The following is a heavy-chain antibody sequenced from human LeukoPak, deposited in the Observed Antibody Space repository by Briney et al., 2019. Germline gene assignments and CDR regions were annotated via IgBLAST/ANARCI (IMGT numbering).Heavy chain of an antibody. CDR3: VTLAAASQDY. CDR1: GFTFRNFW. V-gene: IGHV3-74*01. D-gene: IGHD6-13*01. CDR2: IDYDGSST. Sequence: GGSLRLSCAASGFTFRNFWMHWVRQAPGRGLVWVSRIDYDGSSTAYADSVKGRFTISRDNAKNTLYLQMTSLRAEDTAVYYCVTLAAASQDYWGQGTLVTVSP. J-gene: IGHJ4*02.